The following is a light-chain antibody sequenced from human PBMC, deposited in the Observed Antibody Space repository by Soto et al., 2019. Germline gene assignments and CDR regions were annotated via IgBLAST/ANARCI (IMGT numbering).Light chain of an antibody. V-gene: IGLV1-44*01. CDR3: AAWDESPNVPV. CDR2: SNN. J-gene: IGLJ3*02. Sequence: QPVLTQPPSASGTPGQRVTISCSGSYSNIGRNTVNWYQQLPGAAPNLLIYSNNQRPSGVPDRFSGSKSGTSASLAISGLQSEDEADYYCAAWDESPNVPVFGGGTKVTVL. CDR1: YSNIGRNT.